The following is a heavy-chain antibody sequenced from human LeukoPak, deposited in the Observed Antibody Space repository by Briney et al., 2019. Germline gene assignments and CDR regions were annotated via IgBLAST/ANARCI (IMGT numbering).Heavy chain of an antibody. V-gene: IGHV3-7*03. CDR3: AKEYCSSTSCSVFDP. CDR2: VKQDGRER. D-gene: IGHD2-2*01. J-gene: IGHJ5*02. Sequence: GGSLRLSCRGSGFIYGNYWMTWVRQAPGKGLEWVANVKQDGRERHYVDSVEGRFTISRDNTQNSVYLQMNSLRAEDTAVYYCAKEYCSSTSCSVFDPWGQGTLVTVSS. CDR1: GFIYGNYW.